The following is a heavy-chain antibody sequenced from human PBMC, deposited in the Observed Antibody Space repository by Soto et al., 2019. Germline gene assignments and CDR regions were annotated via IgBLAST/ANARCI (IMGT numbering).Heavy chain of an antibody. CDR3: VKSSGYRYGNVFGMDV. CDR2: ISGNGADT. V-gene: IGHV3-23*01. D-gene: IGHD5-18*01. J-gene: IGHJ6*02. Sequence: PGGSLRLSCVASGFTLNIYAMTWVRQAPGKGLEWVSVISGNGADTYYTDSVKGRFTISRDNSKNSLYLQMNSLRVEDTAVYYCVKSSGYRYGNVFGMDVWGQGTTVTAP. CDR1: GFTLNIYA.